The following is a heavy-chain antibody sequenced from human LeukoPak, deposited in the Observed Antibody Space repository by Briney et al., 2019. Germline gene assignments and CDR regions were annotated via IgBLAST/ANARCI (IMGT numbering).Heavy chain of an antibody. CDR1: GFTFSSYG. D-gene: IGHD3-22*01. J-gene: IGHJ4*02. CDR3: ARGLSDYYDSSGYPYYFDY. V-gene: IGHV3-30*03. CDR2: ISYDGSNK. Sequence: GGSLRLSCAASGFTFSSYGMHWVRQAPGKGLEWVAVISYDGSNKFYADSVKGRFTISRDNSKNTLYLQMNSLRAEDTAVYYCARGLSDYYDSSGYPYYFDYWGQGTLVTVSS.